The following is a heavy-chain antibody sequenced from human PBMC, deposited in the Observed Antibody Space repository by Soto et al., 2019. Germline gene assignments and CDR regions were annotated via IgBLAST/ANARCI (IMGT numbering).Heavy chain of an antibody. D-gene: IGHD5-12*01. CDR1: GLTVANAW. CDR2: IKSKADGGST. V-gene: IGHV3-15*01. Sequence: KAGGSLRLSCAASGLTVANAWMNWVRQAPGKGLQWVGRIKSKADGGSTDYTTAVKGRFIISRDASENALYLQMNNLKIEDTAVYYCTTVPHGGYSDHSSDFGSWGQGALVTVSS. CDR3: TTVPHGGYSDHSSDFGS. J-gene: IGHJ4*02.